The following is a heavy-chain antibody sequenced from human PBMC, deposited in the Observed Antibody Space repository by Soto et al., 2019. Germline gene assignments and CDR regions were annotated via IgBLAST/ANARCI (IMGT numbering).Heavy chain of an antibody. CDR3: AKDTNSSSWTPHLFDY. D-gene: IGHD6-13*01. CDR1: GFTFSGYA. V-gene: IGHV3-23*01. J-gene: IGHJ4*02. Sequence: GGSLRLSCAASGFTFSGYAMSWVRRAPGKGLEWVSAISGSGTNKNYADSVRGRFTSSRDNSKNTLYLQMNSLRAEDTAVYYCAKDTNSSSWTPHLFDYWGQGTLVTVSS. CDR2: ISGSGTNK.